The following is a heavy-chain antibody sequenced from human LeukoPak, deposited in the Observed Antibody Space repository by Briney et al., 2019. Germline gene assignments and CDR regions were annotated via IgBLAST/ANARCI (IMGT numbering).Heavy chain of an antibody. CDR3: AAGRSSYALDYYYYGMDV. J-gene: IGHJ6*02. V-gene: IGHV1-18*01. CDR1: GYTFTSYG. CDR2: ISAYNGNT. D-gene: IGHD2-2*01. Sequence: ASVKVSCKASGYTFTSYGISWVRQAPGQGLEWMGWISAYNGNTNYAQKLQGRVTMTTDTSTSTAYMELRSLRSDDTAVYYSAAGRSSYALDYYYYGMDVWGQGTTVTVSS.